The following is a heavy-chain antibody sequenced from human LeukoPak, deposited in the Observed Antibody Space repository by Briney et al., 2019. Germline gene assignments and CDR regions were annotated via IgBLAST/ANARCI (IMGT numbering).Heavy chain of an antibody. Sequence: ASVKVSSKTSGYTFTSYNINWVRQAPGQGLEWMGWISAYSGNTNYAQKLQGRVTMTTDTSTNTAYMNLRGLISDDTAVYYCARDRGIVAAKPIFDNWGQGTLVTVSS. J-gene: IGHJ4*02. D-gene: IGHD6-13*01. V-gene: IGHV1-18*01. CDR1: GYTFTSYN. CDR3: ARDRGIVAAKPIFDN. CDR2: ISAYSGNT.